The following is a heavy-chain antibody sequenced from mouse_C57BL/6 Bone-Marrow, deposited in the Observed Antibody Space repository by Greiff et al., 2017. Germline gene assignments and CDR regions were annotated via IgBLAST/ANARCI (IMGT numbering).Heavy chain of an antibody. J-gene: IGHJ3*01. CDR2: INPNYGTT. CDR3: ARRAGRYSNWFAY. CDR1: GYSFTDYN. V-gene: IGHV1-39*01. Sequence: VQLKESGPELVKPGASVKISCKASGYSFTDYNMNWVKQSNGKSLEWIGVINPNYGTTSYNQKFKGKATLTVDQSSSTAYMQLNSLTSEDSAVYYWARRAGRYSNWFAYWGQGTLVTVSA. D-gene: IGHD2-5*01.